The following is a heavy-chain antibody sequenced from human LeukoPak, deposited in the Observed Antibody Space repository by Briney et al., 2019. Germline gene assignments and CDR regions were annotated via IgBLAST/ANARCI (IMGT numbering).Heavy chain of an antibody. Sequence: ASVKVSCKASEYTFTAYYIHWVRQAPGQGLEWMGIINPSDGITSYAQKFQGRVTMTRDTSTSTVYMELRSLRSEDTAVFYCARIHKYCNDGVCSDYWGQGTLVTVSS. V-gene: IGHV1-46*01. D-gene: IGHD2-8*01. CDR3: ARIHKYCNDGVCSDY. J-gene: IGHJ4*02. CDR2: INPSDGIT. CDR1: EYTFTAYY.